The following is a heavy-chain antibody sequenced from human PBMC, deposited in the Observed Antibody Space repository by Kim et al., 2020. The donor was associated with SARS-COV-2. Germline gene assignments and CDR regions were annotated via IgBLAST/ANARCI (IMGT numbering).Heavy chain of an antibody. Sequence: SETLSLTCTVSGGSISSYYWSWIRQPPGKGLEWIGYIYYSGSTNYNPSLKSRVTISVDTSKNQFSLKLSSVTAADTAVYYCARDIPDDWHPGWGGGYYWGQGTLVTVSS. V-gene: IGHV4-59*01. CDR1: GGSISSYY. D-gene: IGHD3-16*01. CDR2: IYYSGST. CDR3: ARDIPDDWHPGWGGGYY. J-gene: IGHJ4*02.